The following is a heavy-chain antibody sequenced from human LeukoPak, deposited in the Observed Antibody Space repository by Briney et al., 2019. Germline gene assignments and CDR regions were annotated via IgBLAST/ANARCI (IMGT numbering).Heavy chain of an antibody. Sequence: SETLSLTCTVSGGSISSSSYYWGWIRQPPGKGLEWIGSIYYSGSTYYNPSLKSRVTISVDTSKNQFSLKLSSVTAADTAVYYCARGTWSSSIDYWGQGTLVTVSS. V-gene: IGHV4-39*07. J-gene: IGHJ4*02. CDR1: GGSISSSSYY. D-gene: IGHD6-6*01. CDR2: IYYSGST. CDR3: ARGTWSSSIDY.